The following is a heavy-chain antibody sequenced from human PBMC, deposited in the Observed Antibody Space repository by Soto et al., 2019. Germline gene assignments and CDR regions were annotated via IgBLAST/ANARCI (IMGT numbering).Heavy chain of an antibody. D-gene: IGHD3-3*01. CDR1: GFTFRNFV. J-gene: IGHJ5*02. V-gene: IGHV3-30*18. CDR3: AKGALYYDFWSGYLKFDP. Sequence: GGSLRLSCAASGFTFRNFVMHWVRQAPGKGLEWVAVISYAGNNIYYADSVKGRFTISRDNSGNTLYLEMSSLRGEDTAVYYCAKGALYYDFWSGYLKFDPWGQGTLVTVSS. CDR2: ISYAGNNI.